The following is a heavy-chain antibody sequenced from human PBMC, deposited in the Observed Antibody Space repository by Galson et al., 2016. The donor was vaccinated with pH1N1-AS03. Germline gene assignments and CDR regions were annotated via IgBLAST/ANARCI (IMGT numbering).Heavy chain of an antibody. V-gene: IGHV3-11*03. CDR1: GFTFSDYY. CDR2: ISSSSSYT. D-gene: IGHD4/OR15-4a*01. Sequence: SLRLSCAASGFTFSDYYMSWIRQAPGKGLEWISFISSSSSYTNYADSVKGRFTISRDNSRDTLYLQMSNLRAEDTAVYYCARRSPWSPVPTFYFDYWGQGTLVTVSS. J-gene: IGHJ4*02. CDR3: ARRSPWSPVPTFYFDY.